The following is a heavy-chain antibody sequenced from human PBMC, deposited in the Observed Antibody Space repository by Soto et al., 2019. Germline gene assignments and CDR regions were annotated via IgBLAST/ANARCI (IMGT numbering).Heavy chain of an antibody. CDR3: ARASWYCSSTSCYRAASFLLELRGHLWDY. CDR2: INPSGGST. D-gene: IGHD2-2*02. J-gene: IGHJ4*02. Sequence: ASVKVSCKASGYTFTSYYMHWVRQAPGQGLEWMGIINPSGGSTSYAQKFQGRVTMTRDTSTSTVYMELSSLRSEETAVYYCARASWYCSSTSCYRAASFLLELRGHLWDYWGQGTLVTVSS. CDR1: GYTFTSYY. V-gene: IGHV1-46*03.